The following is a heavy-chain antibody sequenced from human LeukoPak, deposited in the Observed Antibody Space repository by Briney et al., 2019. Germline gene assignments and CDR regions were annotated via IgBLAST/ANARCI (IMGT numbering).Heavy chain of an antibody. CDR1: GGSISSSNW. D-gene: IGHD5-18*01. Sequence: SGTLSLTCAVSGGSISSSNWWSWVRQPPGKGLEWIGEIYHSGSTNYNPSLKSRVTISVDRSKNQFSLKLSSVTAADTAVYYCASGYSYGYAGGLDYWGQGTLVTVSS. V-gene: IGHV4-4*02. CDR3: ASGYSYGYAGGLDY. CDR2: IYHSGST. J-gene: IGHJ4*02.